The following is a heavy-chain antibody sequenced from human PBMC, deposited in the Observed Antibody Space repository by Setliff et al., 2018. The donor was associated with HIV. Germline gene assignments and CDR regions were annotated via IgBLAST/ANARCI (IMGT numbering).Heavy chain of an antibody. Sequence: GGSLRLSCAASGFTFSNAWMSWVRQAPGKGLEWVGRIKTKTDGGTTDYAAPVKGRFTISRDDSDNTLYLQMISLKTEDTAVYYCARDYLYYNLYNGSPFYGMDVWGQGTTVTVSS. D-gene: IGHD3-3*01. CDR1: GFTFSNAW. J-gene: IGHJ6*02. CDR3: ARDYLYYNLYNGSPFYGMDV. V-gene: IGHV3-15*01. CDR2: IKTKTDGGTT.